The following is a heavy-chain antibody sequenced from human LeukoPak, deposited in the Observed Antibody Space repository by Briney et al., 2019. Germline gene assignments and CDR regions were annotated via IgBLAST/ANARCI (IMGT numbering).Heavy chain of an antibody. V-gene: IGHV4-38-2*01. D-gene: IGHD6-13*01. CDR2: IYHSGST. Sequence: PSETLSLTCAVSGYSISSGYYWGWIRQPPGKGLEWVGSIYHSGSTYYNPSLKSRVTISVDTSKNQFSLKLSSVTAADTAVYYCARGAPFRSSWCQNWFDPWGQGTLVTVSS. CDR3: ARGAPFRSSWCQNWFDP. CDR1: GYSISSGYY. J-gene: IGHJ5*02.